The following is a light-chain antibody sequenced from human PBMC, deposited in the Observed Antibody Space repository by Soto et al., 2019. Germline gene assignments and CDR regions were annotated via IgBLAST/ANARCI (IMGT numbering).Light chain of an antibody. V-gene: IGKV3-15*01. J-gene: IGKJ2*01. Sequence: EIVLTQSPGTLSLSPGERATLSCRASQSVSSNLAWYQQKPGQAPRLLIYGASTRATGIPARFSGSGSGTEFTLTISSLQSEDFAVYYCQQYNNWPPKYTFGQGTKVEIK. CDR1: QSVSSN. CDR2: GAS. CDR3: QQYNNWPPKYT.